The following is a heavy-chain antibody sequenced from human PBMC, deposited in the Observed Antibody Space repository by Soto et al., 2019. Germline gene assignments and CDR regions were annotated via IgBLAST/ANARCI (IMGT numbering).Heavy chain of an antibody. CDR3: ARERAAAGTTYYYYYSGMDV. Sequence: PSETLALTCTVSGGSISSYYWSWIRQPAGKGLERIGRIYTSGSTNYNPSLKSRVTMSVDTSKNQFSLKLSSVTAADTAVYYCARERAAAGTTYYYYYSGMDVCGQGTTVTVS. CDR2: IYTSGST. J-gene: IGHJ6*02. CDR1: GGSISSYY. D-gene: IGHD6-13*01. V-gene: IGHV4-4*07.